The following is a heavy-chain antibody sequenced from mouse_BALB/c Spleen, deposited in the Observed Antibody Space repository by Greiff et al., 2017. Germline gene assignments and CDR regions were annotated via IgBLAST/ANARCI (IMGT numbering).Heavy chain of an antibody. CDR2: IWGDGST. CDR1: GFSLTGYG. Sequence: VHLVESGPGLVAPSQSLSITCTVSGFSLTGYGVNWVRQPPGKGLEWLGMIWGDGSTDYNSALKSRLSISKDNSKSQVFLKMNSLQTDDTARYYCARDTGTMITPFAYWGQGTLVTVSA. J-gene: IGHJ3*01. D-gene: IGHD2-4*01. V-gene: IGHV2-6-7*01. CDR3: ARDTGTMITPFAY.